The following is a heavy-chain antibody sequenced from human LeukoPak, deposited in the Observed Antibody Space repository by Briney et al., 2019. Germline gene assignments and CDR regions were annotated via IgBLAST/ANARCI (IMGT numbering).Heavy chain of an antibody. CDR1: GGSIYSGDYY. J-gene: IGHJ4*02. CDR2: IYYSGST. CDR3: ARGRVANGLDFDY. D-gene: IGHD3-3*01. Sequence: SETLSLTCTVSGGSIYSGDYYWSWIRQPPGKGLEWIGYIYYSGSTFYNPSLKSRVTISVDTSKNQFSLKLSSVTAADTAVYYCARGRVANGLDFDYWGQGTLVTVSS. V-gene: IGHV4-30-4*01.